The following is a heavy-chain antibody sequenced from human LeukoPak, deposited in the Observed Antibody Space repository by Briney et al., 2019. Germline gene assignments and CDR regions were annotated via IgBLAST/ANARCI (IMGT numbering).Heavy chain of an antibody. V-gene: IGHV4-59*01. Sequence: SETLSLTCSVSGGSIGSYYWSWVRQPPGKGLEWIGFMYNSGSPTYNPSLKSRVTISIDTSNKDFSLNLNSVTAAGTAVYYCARDSSWQGGEAFDIWGQGTMVTVSS. J-gene: IGHJ3*02. CDR1: GGSIGSYY. CDR3: ARDSSWQGGEAFDI. D-gene: IGHD6-13*01. CDR2: MYNSGSP.